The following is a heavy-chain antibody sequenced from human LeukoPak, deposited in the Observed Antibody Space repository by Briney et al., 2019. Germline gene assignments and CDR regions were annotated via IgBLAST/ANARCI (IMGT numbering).Heavy chain of an antibody. J-gene: IGHJ4*02. V-gene: IGHV1-18*01. Sequence: GASVTVSFKASGYTFTNYGISWVRQAPGQRLEWMGWINASNGNTNYAQKLQGRVTMTTDTSTSTAYMELRRLRSDDTGVYYCARSRATIKGFDYWGQGTLFTVSS. CDR3: ARSRATIKGFDY. D-gene: IGHD5-12*01. CDR2: INASNGNT. CDR1: GYTFTNYG.